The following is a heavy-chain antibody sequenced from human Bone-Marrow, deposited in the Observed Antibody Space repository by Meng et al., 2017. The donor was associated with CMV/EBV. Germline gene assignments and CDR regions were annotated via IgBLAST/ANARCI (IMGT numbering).Heavy chain of an antibody. CDR3: ARLAWGVRAAEYRDY. CDR1: GYSFTNYW. V-gene: IGHV5-51*01. CDR2: IYPGDSDT. D-gene: IGHD6-13*01. J-gene: IGHJ4*02. Sequence: KVSCKDSGYSFTNYWIGWVRQMPGKGLEWMGIIYPGDSDTKYSPSFQGHVTISYDKSITTAYLQWSSLKASDTAMYYCARLAWGVRAAEYRDYWGQGTLATVSS.